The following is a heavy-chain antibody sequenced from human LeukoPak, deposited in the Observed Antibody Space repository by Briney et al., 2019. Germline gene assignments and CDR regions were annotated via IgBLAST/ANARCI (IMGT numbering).Heavy chain of an antibody. CDR2: INWNGGNT. CDR1: GFTFDDYG. V-gene: IGHV3-20*04. D-gene: IGHD2-21*01. J-gene: IGHJ4*02. CDR3: ARGLVGAAVEGLCDY. Sequence: GGSLRLSCAASGFTFDDYGMSWVRQAPGKGLEWVSGINWNGGNTDYADSVKGRFTISRDNAKNSLYLQMNSLRSEDMAFYYCARGLVGAAVEGLCDYWGQGTLVTVSS.